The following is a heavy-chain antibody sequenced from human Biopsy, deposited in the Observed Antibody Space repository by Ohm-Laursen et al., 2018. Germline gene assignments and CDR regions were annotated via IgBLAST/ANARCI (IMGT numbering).Heavy chain of an antibody. J-gene: IGHJ4*02. CDR1: GFTFSDYY. D-gene: IGHD3-3*01. V-gene: IGHV3-11*01. Sequence: SLRLSCAASGFTFSDYYMSWIRQAPGKGLEWISYHSSRGSNIYYADSVKGRFTVSRDNANNSLFLQMNSLRAEDTAVYYCARFPDFWSGYYVDSWGQGTLVTISS. CDR3: ARFPDFWSGYYVDS. CDR2: HSSRGSNI.